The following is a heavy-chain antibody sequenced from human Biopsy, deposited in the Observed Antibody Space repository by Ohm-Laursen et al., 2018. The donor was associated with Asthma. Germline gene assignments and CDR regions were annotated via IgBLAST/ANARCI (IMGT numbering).Heavy chain of an antibody. CDR3: ARDGPELPTELDY. D-gene: IGHD1-14*01. V-gene: IGHV3-9*01. J-gene: IGHJ4*02. CDR2: ISWNSGNI. CDR1: GFSFDDCA. Sequence: SLRLSCAAPGFSFDDCAMHWVRQAPGKGLEWVSSISWNSGNIDYADSVKGRFTISRDNAKNSLYLQMNSLRAEDTAVYYCARDGPELPTELDYWGPGTLVTVSS.